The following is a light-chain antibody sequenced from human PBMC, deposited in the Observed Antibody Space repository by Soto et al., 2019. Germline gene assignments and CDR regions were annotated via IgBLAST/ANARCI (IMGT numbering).Light chain of an antibody. CDR2: AAS. V-gene: IGKV1-39*01. CDR1: QSISSW. J-gene: IGKJ4*01. Sequence: DIHMTQSPSTLSAAVGYRFTITCRASQSISSWLAWYQQKTGKAPELLLYAASSLQSGVPSRFSGSGSGTDFTLTISSLQPEDFATYYCQQSYSFTFGGGTKVDIK. CDR3: QQSYSFT.